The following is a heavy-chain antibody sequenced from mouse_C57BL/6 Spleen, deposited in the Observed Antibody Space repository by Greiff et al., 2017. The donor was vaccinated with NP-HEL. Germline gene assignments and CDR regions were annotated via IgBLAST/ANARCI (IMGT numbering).Heavy chain of an antibody. CDR2: INYDGSST. Sequence: EVKVVESEGGLVQPGSSMKLSCTASGFTFSDYYMAWVRQVPEKGLEWVANINYDGSSTYYLDSLKSRFIISRDNAKNILYLQMSSLKSEDTATYYCARVRDYGSSYFHWYFDVWGTGTTVTVSS. J-gene: IGHJ1*03. CDR1: GFTFSDYY. D-gene: IGHD1-1*01. CDR3: ARVRDYGSSYFHWYFDV. V-gene: IGHV5-16*01.